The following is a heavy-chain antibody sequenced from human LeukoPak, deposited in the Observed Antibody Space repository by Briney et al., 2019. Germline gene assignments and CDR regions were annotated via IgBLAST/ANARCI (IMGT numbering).Heavy chain of an antibody. CDR3: AMGSWLRPVDY. CDR2: INPNSGGT. V-gene: IGHV1-2*02. CDR1: GYTFTAYY. D-gene: IGHD5-12*01. Sequence: ASVKVSCKASGYTFTAYYVHWVRQAPGQGLEWMGWINPNSGGTNYAQKFQGRISVPRDTSISTANMELSRLRSDDTAVYYCAMGSWLRPVDYWGQGTLVTVSS. J-gene: IGHJ4*02.